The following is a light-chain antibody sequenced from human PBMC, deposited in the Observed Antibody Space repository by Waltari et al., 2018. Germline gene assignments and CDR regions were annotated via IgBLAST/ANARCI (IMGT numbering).Light chain of an antibody. J-gene: IGKJ5*01. CDR2: GAS. Sequence: EIVMTQSTATLSVSPGESAPLSCRASQSVSSNLAWYQQKPGQAPRLLIYGASTRATGIPARFSGSGSGTEFTLTISSLQSEDFAVYYCQQYNNWPPPITFGQGTRLEIK. CDR3: QQYNNWPPPIT. CDR1: QSVSSN. V-gene: IGKV3-15*01.